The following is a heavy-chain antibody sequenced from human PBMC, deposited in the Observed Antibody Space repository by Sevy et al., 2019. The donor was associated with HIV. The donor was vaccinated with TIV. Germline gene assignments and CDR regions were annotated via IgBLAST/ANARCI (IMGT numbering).Heavy chain of an antibody. J-gene: IGHJ6*02. V-gene: IGHV3-23*01. Sequence: GGSLRLSCAASGFTFSIYAMNWVRQAPGKGLEWVSGEAGSGGSTYHADSVKGRFTISRDDSKSTLYLQMNSLRAEDTAVYYCAKDLRPNLLYNDLWSGSSGMDVWGQGTTVTVSS. CDR3: AKDLRPNLLYNDLWSGSSGMDV. D-gene: IGHD3-3*01. CDR1: GFTFSIYA. CDR2: EAGSGGST.